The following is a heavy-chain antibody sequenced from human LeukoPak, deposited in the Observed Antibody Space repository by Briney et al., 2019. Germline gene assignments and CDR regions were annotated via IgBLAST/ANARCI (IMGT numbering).Heavy chain of an antibody. CDR3: ARSWGYDILTGWVHYYYYYMDV. Sequence: ASVKVSCKASGYTFTSYAMNWVRQAPGQGLEWMGWMNPNSGNTGYAQKFQGRVTMTRNTSISTAYMELSSLRSEDTAVYYCARSWGYDILTGWVHYYYYYMDVWGKGTTVTISS. V-gene: IGHV1-8*02. J-gene: IGHJ6*03. D-gene: IGHD3-9*01. CDR1: GYTFTSYA. CDR2: MNPNSGNT.